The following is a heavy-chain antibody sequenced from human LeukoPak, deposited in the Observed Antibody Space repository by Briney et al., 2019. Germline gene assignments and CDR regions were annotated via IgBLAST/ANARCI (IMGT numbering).Heavy chain of an antibody. CDR1: GFTFSSYE. CDR2: ISSSGSTI. D-gene: IGHD3-22*01. V-gene: IGHV3-48*03. J-gene: IGHJ5*02. Sequence: GGSLRLSCAASGFTFSSYEMNWVRQAPGKGLEWVSYISSSGSTIYYADSVKGRFTISRDNAKNSLYLQMNSLRAEDTAVYYCARAAPLDYYDSSGYPSWFDPWGQGTLVTVSS. CDR3: ARAAPLDYYDSSGYPSWFDP.